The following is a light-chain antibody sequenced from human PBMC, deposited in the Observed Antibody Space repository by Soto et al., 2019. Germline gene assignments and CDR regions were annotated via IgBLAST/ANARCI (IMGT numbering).Light chain of an antibody. CDR3: CSYASSSTYV. CDR2: EVS. Sequence: QSALTQPASVSGSPGQSITISCTGTSSDVGSYNLVSWYQQHPGKASKLMIYEVSKRPSGVSNRFSGSKSGNTASLTISGLQAEDEADYYCCSYASSSTYVFGTGTKLTVL. CDR1: SSDVGSYNL. J-gene: IGLJ1*01. V-gene: IGLV2-23*02.